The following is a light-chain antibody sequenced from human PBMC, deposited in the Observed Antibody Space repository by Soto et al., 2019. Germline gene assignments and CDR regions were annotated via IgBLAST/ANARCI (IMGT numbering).Light chain of an antibody. CDR3: GTRDSSRTGYV. J-gene: IGLJ1*01. Sequence: QLVLTQPPSASGTPGQRVTISCSGTNSNIGSNFVYWYQHLPGTTPKLLVFSYNQRPSGVPDRFSGSKSGSSASLAITGLQTGDEADYYCGTRDSSRTGYVFGTGTKLTVL. V-gene: IGLV1-44*01. CDR1: NSNIGSNF. CDR2: SYN.